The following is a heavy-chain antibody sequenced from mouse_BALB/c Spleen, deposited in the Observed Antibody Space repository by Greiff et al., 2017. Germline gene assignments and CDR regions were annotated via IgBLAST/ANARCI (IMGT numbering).Heavy chain of an antibody. CDR2: INPSSGYT. J-gene: IGHJ2*01. Sequence: VQLQQSAAELARPGASVKMSCKASGYTFTSYTMHWVKQRPGQGLEWIGYINPSSGYTEYNQKFKDKTTLTADKSSSTAYMQLSSLTSEASAVYYCARSGGSSYGGYYFDYWGQGTTLTVSS. CDR3: ARSGGSSYGGYYFDY. D-gene: IGHD1-1*01. CDR1: GYTFTSYT. V-gene: IGHV1-4*02.